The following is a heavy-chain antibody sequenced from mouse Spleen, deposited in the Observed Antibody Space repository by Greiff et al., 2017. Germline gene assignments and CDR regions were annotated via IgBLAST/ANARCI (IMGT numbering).Heavy chain of an antibody. CDR2: IDPSDSET. CDR3: ARGELGLPFDY. CDR1: GYTFTSYW. Sequence: QVQLKESGAELVRPGSSVKLSCKASGYTFTSYWMHWVKQRPIQGLEWIGNIDPSDSETHYNQKFKDKATLTVDKSSSTAYMQLSSLTSEDSAVYYCARGELGLPFDYWGQGTTLTVSS. D-gene: IGHD4-1*01. V-gene: IGHV1-52*01. J-gene: IGHJ2*01.